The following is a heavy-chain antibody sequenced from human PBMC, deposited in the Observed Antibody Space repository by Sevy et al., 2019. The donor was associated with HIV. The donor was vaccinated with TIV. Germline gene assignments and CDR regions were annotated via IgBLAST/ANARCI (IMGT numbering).Heavy chain of an antibody. CDR1: GYSFSSYA. CDR2: INGRGGST. J-gene: IGHJ4*02. CDR3: ARPSPRIAAAASAFYDN. V-gene: IGHV3-23*01. D-gene: IGHD6-13*01. Sequence: GGSLRLSCVVSGYSFSSYAISWVRQAPGKGLEWVSTINGRGGSTYYAGSVKGRFTISRDNPKNTLFMQMINLRVDDTAIYYCARPSPRIAAAASAFYDNWGQGTLVTVSS.